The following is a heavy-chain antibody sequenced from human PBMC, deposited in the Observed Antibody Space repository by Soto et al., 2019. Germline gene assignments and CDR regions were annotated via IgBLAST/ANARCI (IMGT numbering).Heavy chain of an antibody. V-gene: IGHV2-26*01. Sequence: QVTLKESGPVLLRPTETLTLTCTVSGFSLSDSRLGVGWIRQPPGKALEWVAHIYSDDDRSYSPSLRSRLTISQNPSLRQVVPTLCHVYPAHTATYYCVRRDVTRDWLYYSFAHCGRGTPVTVSP. CDR1: GFSLSDSRLG. J-gene: IGHJ1*01. CDR3: VRRDVTRDWLYYSFAH. D-gene: IGHD1-26*01. CDR2: IYSDDDR.